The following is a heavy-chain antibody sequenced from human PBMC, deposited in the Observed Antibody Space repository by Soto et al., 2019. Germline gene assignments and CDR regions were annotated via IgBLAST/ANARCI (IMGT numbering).Heavy chain of an antibody. J-gene: IGHJ4*02. Sequence: EVQLVESGGGLVQHGGSLRLSCAASGFTVSNNYMRWVRQAPGKGLEWVSLIYSGGATYYADSVKGRFTISRDNSKNTLYLQMNSLRAEDTAVCYCARDGTYNWVGGQGILVTVSS. CDR3: ARDGTYNWV. CDR1: GFTVSNNY. V-gene: IGHV3-66*01. D-gene: IGHD1-1*01. CDR2: IYSGGAT.